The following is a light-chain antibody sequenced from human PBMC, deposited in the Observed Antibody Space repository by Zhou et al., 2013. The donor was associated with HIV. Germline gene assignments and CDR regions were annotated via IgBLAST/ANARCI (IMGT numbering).Light chain of an antibody. J-gene: IGKJ1*01. Sequence: DIQMTQSPSSLSASVGDRVTITCRASQSITTYVNWYQQKPGKAPKILISAASKLSSGVPSRFSGRGSGTDFTLTISSLQPEDFATYYCQQYYTTPQTFGQGTKVEI. CDR3: QQYYTTPQT. CDR1: QSITTY. V-gene: IGKV1-39*01. CDR2: AAS.